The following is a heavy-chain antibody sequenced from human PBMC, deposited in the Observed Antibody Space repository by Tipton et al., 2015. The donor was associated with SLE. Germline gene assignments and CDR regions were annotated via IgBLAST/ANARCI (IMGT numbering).Heavy chain of an antibody. CDR2: IRSKEYGGTT. Sequence: SLRLSCTTSGFSFGDFPMSWVRQAPGKGLEWVGFIRSKEYGGTTEYAASVKGRITISRDNSRDSLYLQMNSLTTGDTALYYCTKDHLYFYDGGAYDGWVYFDSWGQGTLVTVSS. V-gene: IGHV3-49*04. J-gene: IGHJ4*02. D-gene: IGHD3-22*01. CDR1: GFSFGDFP. CDR3: TKDHLYFYDGGAYDGWVYFDS.